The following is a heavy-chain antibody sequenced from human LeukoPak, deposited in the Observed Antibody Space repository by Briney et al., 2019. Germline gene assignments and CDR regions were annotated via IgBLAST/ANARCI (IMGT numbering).Heavy chain of an antibody. J-gene: IGHJ3*02. CDR2: FDPEDGET. V-gene: IGHV1-24*01. Sequence: GASVKVSCKVSGYTLTELSMHWVRQAPGKGREWMGGFDPEDGETIYAQKFQGRVTMTEDTSTDTAYMELSSLRSEDTAVYYCATDPMGELPVAFDIWGQGTMVTVSS. CDR1: GYTLTELS. D-gene: IGHD3-16*01. CDR3: ATDPMGELPVAFDI.